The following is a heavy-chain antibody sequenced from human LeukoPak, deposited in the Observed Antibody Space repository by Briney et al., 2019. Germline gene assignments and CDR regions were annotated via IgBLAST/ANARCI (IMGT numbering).Heavy chain of an antibody. V-gene: IGHV3-23*01. CDR2: ISGSGIST. Sequence: GGSLRLSCAVSGFTFSTYAMSWVRQAPRRGLEWVSAISGSGISTYYADSVKGRFTISRDNSKNTLYLHMNSLRAEDTAVYYCAKGGLRDTSGYYSIDCWGQGTLVTVSS. D-gene: IGHD3-22*01. CDR3: AKGGLRDTSGYYSIDC. CDR1: GFTFSTYA. J-gene: IGHJ4*02.